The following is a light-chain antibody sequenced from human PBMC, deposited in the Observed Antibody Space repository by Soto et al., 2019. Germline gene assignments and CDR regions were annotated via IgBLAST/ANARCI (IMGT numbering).Light chain of an antibody. J-gene: IGLJ1*01. Sequence: QSVLTQPPSVSGAPGQRVTISCTGSSSNIGAGYDVHWYQQLPGTAPKLLIYGNSNRPSGVPDRFSGSKSGTSASLAITGLQVDDEADYYCQSYDICRSGYVFGTGTKLTVL. CDR1: SSNIGAGYD. CDR3: QSYDICRSGYV. CDR2: GNS. V-gene: IGLV1-40*01.